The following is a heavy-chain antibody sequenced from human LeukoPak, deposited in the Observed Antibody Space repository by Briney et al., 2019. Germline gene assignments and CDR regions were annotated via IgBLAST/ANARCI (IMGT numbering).Heavy chain of an antibody. V-gene: IGHV3-23*01. CDR1: GFTFSSYA. J-gene: IGHJ4*02. D-gene: IGHD2-15*01. CDR3: AKDGYCSGGSCYLGYFDY. CDR2: ISGSGGST. Sequence: PGGSLRLSCAASGFTFSSYAMSWVRQAPGKGLEWVSAISGSGGSTYYADSVKGRFTISRDNSKNTLYLQMNSLRAEDTAVYYCAKDGYCSGGSCYLGYFDYWGQGTLVTVSS.